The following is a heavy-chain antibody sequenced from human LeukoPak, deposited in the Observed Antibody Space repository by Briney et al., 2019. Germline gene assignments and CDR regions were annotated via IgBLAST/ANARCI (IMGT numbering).Heavy chain of an antibody. CDR2: ISSSGSTI. V-gene: IGHV3-48*03. J-gene: IGHJ6*04. CDR1: GFTFSSYE. CDR3: NRRLGRYYYGMDV. Sequence: GGSLRLSCAASGFTFSSYEMNWVRQAPGKGLEWVSYISSSGSTIYYADSVKGRFTISRDNSKNTLYLQMNSLRAEDTAVYYCNRRLGRYYYGMDVWGKGTTVTVSS. D-gene: IGHD3-9*01.